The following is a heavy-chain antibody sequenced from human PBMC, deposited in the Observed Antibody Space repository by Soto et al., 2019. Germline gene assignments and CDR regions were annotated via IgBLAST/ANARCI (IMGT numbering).Heavy chain of an antibody. CDR1: GYIFTSYY. CDR2: INPFDGSR. J-gene: IGHJ4*02. D-gene: IGHD3-10*01. V-gene: IGHV1-46*03. CDR3: SRVDPGETSPFDH. Sequence: GASVKVSCKASGYIFTSYYLHWVRQAPGQGFEWMGWINPFDGSRMFAQSFQGRVTFTRDTSTSTVYMELSGLRSDDTAVYYCSRVDPGETSPFDHWGQGTLVTVSS.